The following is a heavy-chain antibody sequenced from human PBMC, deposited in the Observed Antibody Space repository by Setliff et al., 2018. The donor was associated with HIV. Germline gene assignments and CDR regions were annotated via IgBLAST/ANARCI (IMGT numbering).Heavy chain of an antibody. CDR1: GGSFSGYS. D-gene: IGHD6-25*01. CDR2: INHSGST. CDR3: ARDQRLPGVQPPYWYFDL. J-gene: IGHJ2*01. Sequence: SETLSLTCAVYGGSFSGYSWSWIRQSPGKGLEWIGEINHSGSTNYNPSLKSRLTTSADTSKKQFSLRLSSVTAADTAVYYCARDQRLPGVQPPYWYFDLWGRGTLVTVSS. V-gene: IGHV4-34*01.